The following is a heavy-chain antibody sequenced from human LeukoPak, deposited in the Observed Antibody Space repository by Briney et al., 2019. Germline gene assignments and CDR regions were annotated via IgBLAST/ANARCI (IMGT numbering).Heavy chain of an antibody. Sequence: VGSLRLSCAASGFDFREFWMHWVRQAPGKGPVWVSRMSPDGSVTFYADSVKGRFTISRDNAENTLYLQMSSLRAEDTAVYYCARDMWGTFDYWGQGALVTVSS. CDR3: ARDMWGTFDY. V-gene: IGHV3-74*01. D-gene: IGHD7-27*01. J-gene: IGHJ4*02. CDR1: GFDFREFW. CDR2: MSPDGSVT.